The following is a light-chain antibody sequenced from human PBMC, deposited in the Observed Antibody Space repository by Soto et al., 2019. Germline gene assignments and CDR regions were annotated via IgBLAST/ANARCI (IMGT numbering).Light chain of an antibody. J-gene: IGLJ3*02. Sequence: QSVLTQPPSVSAAPGEKVIISCSGSSSNIGRDYVSWFQQVPGTAPKLLIYDTDKRPSDIPDRFSGSKSGTSATLDITGLQTEDEADYYCATWDFTLNGGVFGAGTKLTVL. CDR1: SSNIGRDY. CDR3: ATWDFTLNGGV. V-gene: IGLV1-51*01. CDR2: DTD.